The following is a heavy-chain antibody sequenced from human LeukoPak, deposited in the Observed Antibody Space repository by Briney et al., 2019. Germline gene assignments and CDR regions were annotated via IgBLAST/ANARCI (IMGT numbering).Heavy chain of an antibody. CDR1: GFTFSRSA. Sequence: GGSLRLSCAASGFTFSRSAMTWVRQGPGRGLEFVASIIYSGGAKTYADSVKGRFTISRDNSKNTLYLQMNSLRAEDTALYYCAKDGLYYDGSEHVYYFDSWGQGTLVTVSS. D-gene: IGHD3-22*01. CDR3: AKDGLYYDGSEHVYYFDS. J-gene: IGHJ4*02. V-gene: IGHV3-23*01. CDR2: IIYSGGAK.